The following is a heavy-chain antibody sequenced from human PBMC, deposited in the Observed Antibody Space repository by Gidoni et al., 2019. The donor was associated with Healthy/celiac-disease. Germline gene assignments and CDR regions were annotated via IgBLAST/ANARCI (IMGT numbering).Heavy chain of an antibody. CDR1: ASSISSYY. CDR2: IYYSGST. J-gene: IGHJ4*02. V-gene: IGHV4-59*01. CDR3: ARDDRYCSGGSCFTHFDY. D-gene: IGHD2-15*01. Sequence: QVQLQESGPGLVKPSETLSLPCTVAASSISSYYWSWIRQPPGKGLEWIGYIYYSGSTNYNPSLKSRVTISVDTSKNQFSLKLSSVTAADTAVYYCARDDRYCSGGSCFTHFDYWGQGTLVTVSS.